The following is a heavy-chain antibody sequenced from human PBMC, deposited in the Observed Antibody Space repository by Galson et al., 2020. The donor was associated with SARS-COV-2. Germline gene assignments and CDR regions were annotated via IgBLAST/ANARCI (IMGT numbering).Heavy chain of an antibody. CDR3: ARWFGVVIIPHYYYYMDV. CDR1: GYTFTSYG. CDR2: ISAYNGNT. V-gene: IGHV1-18*01. J-gene: IGHJ6*03. D-gene: IGHD3-3*01. Sequence: ASVKVSCKASGYTFTSYGISWVRQAPGQGLEWMGWISAYNGNTNYAQKLQGRVTMTTDTSTSTAYMELRSLRSDDTAVYYWARWFGVVIIPHYYYYMDVWGKGTTVTVSS.